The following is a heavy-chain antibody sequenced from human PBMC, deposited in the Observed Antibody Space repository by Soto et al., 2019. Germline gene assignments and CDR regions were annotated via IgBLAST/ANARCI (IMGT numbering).Heavy chain of an antibody. Sequence: QVQLVQSGTEEKKPGASVKVYCKASGYTFTSYAMHWVRQAPGQRLEWMGWITAGNGNTKYSQKFQGRVTITRDTSASTAYMELSSLRSEDTAVYYCARAVAVPADFDYWGQGTLVTVSS. V-gene: IGHV1-3*05. CDR1: GYTFTSYA. CDR3: ARAVAVPADFDY. J-gene: IGHJ4*02. CDR2: ITAGNGNT. D-gene: IGHD6-19*01.